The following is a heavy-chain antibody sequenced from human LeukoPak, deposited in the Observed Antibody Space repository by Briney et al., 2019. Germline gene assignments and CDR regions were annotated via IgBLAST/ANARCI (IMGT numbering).Heavy chain of an antibody. D-gene: IGHD2-2*01. Sequence: GGSPRLSCAASGFTFSSYAMSWVRQAPGKGLEWVSAISGSGGSTYYADSVKGRFTISRDNSKNTLYLQMNSLRAEDTAVYYCAKAPSGYCSSTSCYAVIDYWGQGTLVTVSS. CDR1: GFTFSSYA. CDR3: AKAPSGYCSSTSCYAVIDY. V-gene: IGHV3-23*01. J-gene: IGHJ4*02. CDR2: ISGSGGST.